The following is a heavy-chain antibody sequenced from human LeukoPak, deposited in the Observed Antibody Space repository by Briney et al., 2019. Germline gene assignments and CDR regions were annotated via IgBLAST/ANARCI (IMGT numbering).Heavy chain of an antibody. V-gene: IGHV4-39*07. Sequence: SETLSLTCTVSGGSISSSSYYWGWIRQPPGKGLEWIGSIYYSGSTYYNPSLKSRVTISVDTSKNQFSLKLSSVTAADTAVYYCASYSGYDPGLGWFDPWDQGTLVTVSS. J-gene: IGHJ5*02. CDR2: IYYSGST. CDR3: ASYSGYDPGLGWFDP. CDR1: GGSISSSSYY. D-gene: IGHD5-12*01.